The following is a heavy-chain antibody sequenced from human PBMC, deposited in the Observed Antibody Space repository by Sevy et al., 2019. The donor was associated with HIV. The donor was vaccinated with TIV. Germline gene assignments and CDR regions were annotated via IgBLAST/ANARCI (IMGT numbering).Heavy chain of an antibody. CDR3: TRVATASWYPGFFDY. J-gene: IGHJ4*02. CDR1: GFTFGDYA. D-gene: IGHD6-13*01. Sequence: SLRLSCTASGFTFGDYAMSWFRQAPGKGLEWVGFIRSKAYGGTTEYAASVKGRFTISRDDSKSIAYLQMNSLKTEDTAVYYCTRVATASWYPGFFDYWGQGTLVTVSS. CDR2: IRSKAYGGTT. V-gene: IGHV3-49*03.